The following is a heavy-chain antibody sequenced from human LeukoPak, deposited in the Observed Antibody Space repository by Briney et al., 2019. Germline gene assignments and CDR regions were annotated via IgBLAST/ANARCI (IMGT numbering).Heavy chain of an antibody. CDR2: INPNSGGT. D-gene: IGHD3-22*01. CDR1: GYTFTGYY. V-gene: IGHV1-2*02. CDR3: ARDAHYYDSSGYYYS. J-gene: IGHJ4*02. Sequence: ASVKVSCKASGYTFTGYYMHWVRQAPGQGLEWMGWINPNSGGTNYAQKFQGRVTMTRDTSISTAYMELSRLRSDDTAVYYCARDAHYYDSSGYYYSWGQGTLVTVSS.